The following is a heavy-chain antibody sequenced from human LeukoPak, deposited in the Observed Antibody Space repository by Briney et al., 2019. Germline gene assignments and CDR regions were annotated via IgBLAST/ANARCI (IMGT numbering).Heavy chain of an antibody. J-gene: IGHJ4*02. D-gene: IGHD2-21*01. Sequence: PGGSLRLSCAASGFSLSNYGMHWVRQAPGKGLEWVAVISYDGSNKYYADSVKGRFTISRDNSKNTLYLQMNSLRAEDTAVYYCAKITPYCGGDCFDYWGQGTLVTVSS. V-gene: IGHV3-30*18. CDR1: GFSLSNYG. CDR3: AKITPYCGGDCFDY. CDR2: ISYDGSNK.